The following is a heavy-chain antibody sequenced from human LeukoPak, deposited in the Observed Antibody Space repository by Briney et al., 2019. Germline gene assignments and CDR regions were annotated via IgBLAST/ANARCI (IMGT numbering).Heavy chain of an antibody. CDR3: ARVYSSSHNWFDT. V-gene: IGHV4-39*07. CDR2: IYYSGTT. J-gene: IGHJ5*02. Sequence: SETLSLTCTVYGGSISTTSYFWAWIRQPPGEGLEWIGSIYYSGTTYYNSPLKSRVSISVETSKNHFSLKMSSLTAADTAVYYCARVYSSSHNWFDTWGQGTHVTVSS. D-gene: IGHD6-13*01. CDR1: GGSISTTSYF.